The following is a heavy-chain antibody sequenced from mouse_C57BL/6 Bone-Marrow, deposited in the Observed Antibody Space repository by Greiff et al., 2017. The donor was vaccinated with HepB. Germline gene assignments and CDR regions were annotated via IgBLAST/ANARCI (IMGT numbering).Heavy chain of an antibody. CDR3: ARKIYDGYYSYWYFDV. Sequence: VKLVESGPGLVAPSQSLSITCTVSGFSLTSYAISWVRQPPGKGLEWLGVIWTGGGTNYNSALKSRLSISKDNSKSQVFLKMNSLQTDDTARYYCARKIYDGYYSYWYFDVWGTGTTVTVSS. CDR1: GFSLTSYA. V-gene: IGHV2-9-1*01. J-gene: IGHJ1*03. CDR2: IWTGGGT. D-gene: IGHD2-3*01.